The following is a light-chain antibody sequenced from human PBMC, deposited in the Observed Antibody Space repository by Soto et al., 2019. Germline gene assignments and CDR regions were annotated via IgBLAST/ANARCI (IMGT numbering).Light chain of an antibody. V-gene: IGKV3-20*01. CDR3: QLHCRSPRA. CDR1: QTISND. Sequence: IVLSPSPVALSLSPGECATLSCRASQTISNDLAWYQQKPGQAPRLLIYGASTMATGVPDRFSGSGSGTDFTLTISRLEPEDFAIYYCQLHCRSPRAFGQGTNVDIK. J-gene: IGKJ1*01. CDR2: GAS.